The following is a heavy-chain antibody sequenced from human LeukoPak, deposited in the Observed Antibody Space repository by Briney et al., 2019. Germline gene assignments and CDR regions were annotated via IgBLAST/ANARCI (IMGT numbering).Heavy chain of an antibody. CDR2: IYYSGST. D-gene: IGHD6-13*01. CDR3: ARGVGGSSWYGSVTFDI. CDR1: GGSISSHY. J-gene: IGHJ3*02. V-gene: IGHV4-59*11. Sequence: PSETLSLTCTVSGGSISSHYWSWIRQPPGKGLEWIGYIYYSGSTNYNPSLKSRVTISVDTSKNQFSLKLSSVTAADTAVYYCARGVGGSSWYGSVTFDIWGQGTMVTVSS.